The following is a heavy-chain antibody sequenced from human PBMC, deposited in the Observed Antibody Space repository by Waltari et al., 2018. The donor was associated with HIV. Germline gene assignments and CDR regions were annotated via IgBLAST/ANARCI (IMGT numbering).Heavy chain of an antibody. J-gene: IGHJ3*02. CDR3: TTEARITVFGVVKATEAFDI. Sequence: EVQRLASGGGMVKPGGSLRPPCAATGSTLCNACVGWVRQAPGKGLEWVGRIKSNTDGGTTDYGAPVQGRFTISRDDFKNTLYLQMNSLKIEDAAVYYCTTEARITVFGVVKATEAFDIWGQGTMVTVSS. V-gene: IGHV3-15*01. CDR1: GSTLCNAC. CDR2: IKSNTDGGTT. D-gene: IGHD3-3*01.